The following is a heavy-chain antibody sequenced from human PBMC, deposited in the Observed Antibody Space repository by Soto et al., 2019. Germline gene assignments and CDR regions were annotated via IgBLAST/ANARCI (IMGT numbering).Heavy chain of an antibody. D-gene: IGHD3-10*01. V-gene: IGHV4-34*01. CDR1: GGSFSGYQ. CDR3: ARGLILWFGELSRRGGYYYYMDV. CDR2: IKDGGNI. Sequence: QVQLQQWGAGLLKPSETLSLTCAVYGGSFSGYQWTWIRQTPGKGLGGLGEIKDGGNINYNPSLKGRVTILLDTPKKQISLRLSSVTAADSAVYYCARGLILWFGELSRRGGYYYYMDVWGKGTTVTVSS. J-gene: IGHJ6*03.